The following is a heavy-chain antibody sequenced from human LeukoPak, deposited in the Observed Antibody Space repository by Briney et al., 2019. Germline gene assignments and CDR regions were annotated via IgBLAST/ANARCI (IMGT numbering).Heavy chain of an antibody. CDR2: IYPGDSDS. CDR1: GYTFTTYW. Sequence: GESLKISCKGSGYTFTTYWIAWVRQMPGKGLEWMGIIYPGDSDSRYSPSFQGQVTISADKSISTAYLQWSSLKASDTAMYYCARYAWAYYDILTGSYYFDYWGQGTLVTVSS. D-gene: IGHD3-9*01. CDR3: ARYAWAYYDILTGSYYFDY. V-gene: IGHV5-51*01. J-gene: IGHJ4*02.